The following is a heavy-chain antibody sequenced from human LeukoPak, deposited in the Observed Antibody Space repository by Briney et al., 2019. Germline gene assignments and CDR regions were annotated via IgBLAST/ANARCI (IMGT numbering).Heavy chain of an antibody. CDR2: ITWKSHRT. J-gene: IGHJ4*02. Sequence: TGGSLRLSCAASGFTFDDNTMHWVRQTPGKGLEWVSFITWKSHRTHYADSVRGRFTVSRDNSKDPRHLEMNSLKTEDTVLYHGTSQVGYRSLGYLGEGTLVTVSS. CDR1: GFTFDDNT. V-gene: IGHV3-43*01. CDR3: TSQVGYRSLGY. D-gene: IGHD3-3*01.